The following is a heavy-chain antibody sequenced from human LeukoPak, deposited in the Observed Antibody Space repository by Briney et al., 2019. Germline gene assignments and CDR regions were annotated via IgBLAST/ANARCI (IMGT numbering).Heavy chain of an antibody. CDR2: IKSKHDGATT. V-gene: IGHV3-15*01. CDR1: GFPFANTW. CDR3: ATVIFVYSAFDI. Sequence: GGSLRLSCSASGFPFANTWMTWVRQAPGKGLEWVGRIKSKHDGATTDYAAPVKGGFTISRDDSKNTLYLQMTSLNAEDSAVYFCATVIFVYSAFDIWGQGTVVTVSS. D-gene: IGHD3-16*02. J-gene: IGHJ3*02.